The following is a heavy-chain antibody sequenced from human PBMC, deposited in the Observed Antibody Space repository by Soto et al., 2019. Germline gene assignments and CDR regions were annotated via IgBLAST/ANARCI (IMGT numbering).Heavy chain of an antibody. CDR2: TYYRSNWYN. D-gene: IGHD2-15*01. J-gene: IGHJ4*02. V-gene: IGHV6-1*01. CDR3: ARRYCSGGSCHEGVFDY. Sequence: SQTLSLTCAISGDSVSSNSAAWNWIRQSPSRGLEWLGRTYYRSNWYNDYAVSVKSRITINPDTSKNQFSLQLNSVTPEDTAVYYCARRYCSGGSCHEGVFDYWGQGTLVTVSS. CDR1: GDSVSSNSAA.